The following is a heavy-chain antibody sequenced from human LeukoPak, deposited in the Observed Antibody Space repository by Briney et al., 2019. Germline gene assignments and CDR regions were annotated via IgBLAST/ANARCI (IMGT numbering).Heavy chain of an antibody. Sequence: ASVKVSCKASGYTFAGYYMHWVRQAPGQGLKWMGRINPNSGGTNYAQKFQDRVTMTRDTSISTAYMELSRLRSDDTAVYYCARSNRGSTHFDYWGQGTLVTVSS. CDR3: ARSNRGSTHFDY. V-gene: IGHV1-2*06. CDR2: INPNSGGT. CDR1: GYTFAGYY. J-gene: IGHJ4*02. D-gene: IGHD3-10*01.